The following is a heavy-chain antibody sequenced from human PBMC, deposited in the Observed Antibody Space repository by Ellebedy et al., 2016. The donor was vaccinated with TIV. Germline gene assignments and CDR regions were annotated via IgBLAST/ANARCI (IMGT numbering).Heavy chain of an antibody. CDR3: ARENWYNDY. CDR1: GFTFTTFW. CDR2: INQDGSEK. J-gene: IGHJ4*02. V-gene: IGHV3-7*04. Sequence: PGGSLTLSCAASGFTFTTFWMSWVRQAPGKGLEWVGNINQDGSEKCYGDSVKGRFTISRDNAKNSVYLQMNSLRAEDTAVYYCARENWYNDYWGQGTLVTVSS. D-gene: IGHD1/OR15-1a*01.